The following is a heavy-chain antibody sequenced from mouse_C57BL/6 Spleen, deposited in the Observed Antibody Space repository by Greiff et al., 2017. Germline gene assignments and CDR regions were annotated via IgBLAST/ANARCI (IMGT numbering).Heavy chain of an antibody. J-gene: IGHJ3*01. CDR1: GYSFTSGDF. Sequence: EVQLVESGPGLVKPSQSLSLTCSVTGYSFTSGDFWNWIRQFPGNRLEWLSYLSDDGSNKYNPSLKNRISFTRDTSNNLFFLKLNSVTTEDTATYCCARDDTTSGFAYWGQGTLVTVSA. CDR2: LSDDGSN. D-gene: IGHD1-1*01. CDR3: ARDDTTSGFAY. V-gene: IGHV3-6*01.